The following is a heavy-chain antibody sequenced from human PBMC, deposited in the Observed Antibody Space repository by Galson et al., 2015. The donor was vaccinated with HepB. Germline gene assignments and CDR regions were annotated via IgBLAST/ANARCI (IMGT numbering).Heavy chain of an antibody. D-gene: IGHD2-2*01. J-gene: IGHJ4*02. CDR1: GFTFGDYA. CDR3: TRGALLSDDY. CDR2: IRSKAYGGTT. V-gene: IGHV3-49*04. Sequence: SLRLSCAASGFTFGDYAMTWVRQAPGKGLEWVGFIRSKAYGGTTEYAASVKGRFTISRDDSKSIAYLQMNSLKTEDTAVYYCTRGALLSDDYWGQGTLVTVSS.